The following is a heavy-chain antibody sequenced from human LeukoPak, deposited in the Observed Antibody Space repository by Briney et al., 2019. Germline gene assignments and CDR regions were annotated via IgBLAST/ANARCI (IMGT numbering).Heavy chain of an antibody. Sequence: GGSLHLSSAASGFTLISYWMYWVRQAPGKGLVWVSRINSDGRTTHYAESVKGRFTISRDNAKNTLYLQMNSLRAEDTAVYYCAREVEKVPPARGVYYYYYMDVWGKGTSVTVSS. CDR3: AREVEKVPPARGVYYYYYMDV. CDR2: INSDGRTT. CDR1: GFTLISYW. D-gene: IGHD2-2*01. J-gene: IGHJ6*03. V-gene: IGHV3-74*01.